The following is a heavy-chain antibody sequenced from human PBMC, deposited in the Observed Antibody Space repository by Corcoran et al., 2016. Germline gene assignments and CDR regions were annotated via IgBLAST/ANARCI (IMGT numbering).Heavy chain of an antibody. CDR1: GGTFSSYA. CDR2: IIPIFGTA. D-gene: IGHD1-26*01. CDR3: AGYAPSSWSCYASYFDY. V-gene: IGHV1-69*01. Sequence: QVQLVQSGAEVKKPGSSVKVSCKASGGTFSSYAISWVRQAPGQGLEWMGGIIPIFGTANYAQKFQGRVTFTADESTSTAYMELSNLRSEDTAVYYWAGYAPSSWSCYASYFDYWGQGTLVTVSS. J-gene: IGHJ4*02.